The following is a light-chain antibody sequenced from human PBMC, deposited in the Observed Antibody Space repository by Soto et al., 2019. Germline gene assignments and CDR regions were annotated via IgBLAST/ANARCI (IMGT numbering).Light chain of an antibody. CDR2: DAS. J-gene: IGKJ4*01. Sequence: EIVLTQSPATLSLSPGERATLSCRASQSVGSYLAWYQQKPGQAPRLLIYDASNRATGIPARFSGSGSGTDFTLTISSLEPADFAVYYCQQRSNWFTFGGGTKVEIK. CDR1: QSVGSY. CDR3: QQRSNWFT. V-gene: IGKV3-11*01.